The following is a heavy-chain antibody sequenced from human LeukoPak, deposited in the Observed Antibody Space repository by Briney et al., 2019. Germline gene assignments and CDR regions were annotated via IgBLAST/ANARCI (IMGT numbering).Heavy chain of an antibody. Sequence: SETLSLTCAVYGGSFSGYYWSWIRQPPGKGLEWIGEINHSGSTNYNPSLKSRVTISVDTSKNQFSLKLSSVTAADTAVYYCASTYCSAARCYSGHDYCGQGTLVTVSS. J-gene: IGHJ4*02. CDR2: INHSGST. CDR3: ASTYCSAARCYSGHDY. V-gene: IGHV4-34*01. D-gene: IGHD2-15*01. CDR1: GGSFSGYY.